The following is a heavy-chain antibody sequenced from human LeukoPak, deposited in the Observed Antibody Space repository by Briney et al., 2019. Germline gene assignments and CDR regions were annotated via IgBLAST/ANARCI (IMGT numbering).Heavy chain of an antibody. CDR2: INHSGST. CDR3: ARRGLRNDY. CDR1: GGSFSGYY. J-gene: IGHJ4*02. Sequence: PSETPSLTCAVYGGSFSGYYWSWIRQPPGKGLEWIGEINHSGSTNYNPSLKSRVTISVDTSKNQFSLKLSSVTAADTTVYYCARRGLRNDYWGQGTLVTVSS. D-gene: IGHD3-10*01. V-gene: IGHV4-34*01.